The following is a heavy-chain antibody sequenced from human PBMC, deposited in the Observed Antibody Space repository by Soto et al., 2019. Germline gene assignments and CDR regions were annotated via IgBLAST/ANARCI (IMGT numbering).Heavy chain of an antibody. V-gene: IGHV4-39*01. CDR2: VYHNENT. D-gene: IGHD3-16*01. Sequence: SETLSLTCTVSGGSINDFAYYWGWIRQAPGKGLEWIGTVYHNENTYYNPSLKSRITISADTAKNQFSLNLRSVTAADTAIYFCARRERYYGSPGWFDPWGQGTRGTVSS. J-gene: IGHJ5*02. CDR3: ARRERYYGSPGWFDP. CDR1: GGSINDFAYY.